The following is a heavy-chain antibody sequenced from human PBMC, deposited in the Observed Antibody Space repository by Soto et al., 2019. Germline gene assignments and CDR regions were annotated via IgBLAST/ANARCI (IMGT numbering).Heavy chain of an antibody. CDR1: GGTFSTSS. V-gene: IGHV1-69*14. D-gene: IGHD4-17*01. Sequence: QVQLVQSGAEVKKPGSSVKVFCKASGGTFSTSSINWVRQAPGQRPEWMGNILPIFGTADYAQKFQGRVTITADKSTNTASMELRSLSEDTAVYYCARGHEYGGNSDAFDIWGQGTVVTVSS. CDR2: ILPIFGTA. CDR3: ARGHEYGGNSDAFDI. J-gene: IGHJ3*02.